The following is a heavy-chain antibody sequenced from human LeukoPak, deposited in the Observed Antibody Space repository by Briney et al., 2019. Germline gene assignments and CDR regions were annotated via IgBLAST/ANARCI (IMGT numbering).Heavy chain of an antibody. CDR3: ATRTEDYGDTPYYYYYGMDV. V-gene: IGHV3-23*01. D-gene: IGHD4-17*01. CDR2: ISGSGGST. CDR1: GFTFSSYA. Sequence: RGSLRLSCAASGFTFSSYAMSCVREAPGEGLGWLSAISGSGGSTYYADSVKGRFTISRDNSKNTLYLQMNSLRAVDTAVYYCATRTEDYGDTPYYYYYGMDVWGQGTTVTVSS. J-gene: IGHJ6*02.